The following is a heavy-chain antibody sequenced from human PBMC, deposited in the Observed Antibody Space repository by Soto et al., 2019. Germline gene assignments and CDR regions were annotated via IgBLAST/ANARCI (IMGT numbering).Heavy chain of an antibody. CDR2: ISGSGGST. CDR3: AKDWDSRYYDSSALYYFDY. J-gene: IGHJ4*02. CDR1: GFTFSSYA. D-gene: IGHD3-22*01. Sequence: EVQLLESGGGLVQPGGSLRLSCAASGFTFSSYAMSWVRQAPGKGLEWVSAISGSGGSTYYADSVKGRFTISRDNSKNTLYLQMNSLRAEDTAVYYCAKDWDSRYYDSSALYYFDYWGQGTLVTVSS. V-gene: IGHV3-23*01.